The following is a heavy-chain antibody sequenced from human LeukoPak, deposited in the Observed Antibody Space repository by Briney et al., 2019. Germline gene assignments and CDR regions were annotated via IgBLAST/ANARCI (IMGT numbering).Heavy chain of an antibody. V-gene: IGHV3-33*01. CDR3: ARDMLGSGYLVPMDV. Sequence: QPGRSLRLSCAASGFTFSSYGMHWVRQAPGKGLEWVAVIWYDGSNKYYADSVKGRFTISRDNSKNTLYLQMNSLRAEDTAVYYCARDMLGSGYLVPMDVWGQGTTVTVSS. J-gene: IGHJ6*02. D-gene: IGHD3-3*01. CDR1: GFTFSSYG. CDR2: IWYDGSNK.